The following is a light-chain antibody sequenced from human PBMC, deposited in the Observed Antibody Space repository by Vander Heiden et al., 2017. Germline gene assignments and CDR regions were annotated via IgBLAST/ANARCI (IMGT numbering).Light chain of an antibody. J-gene: IGKJ3*01. V-gene: IGKV1-39*01. Sequence: DPQMTQSPSSLSASVGDRVPIPCRASQSISDYLNWYQQKPGKAPNLLIYAASSLRSGVPSRFSGSGSGTDFALTISSLQPEDFATYYCQQSYSSPFTFGPGTKVDIK. CDR3: QQSYSSPFT. CDR2: AAS. CDR1: QSISDY.